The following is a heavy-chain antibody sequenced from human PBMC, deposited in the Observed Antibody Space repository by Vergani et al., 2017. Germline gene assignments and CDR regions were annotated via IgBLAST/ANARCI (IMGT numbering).Heavy chain of an antibody. J-gene: IGHJ6*02. D-gene: IGHD6-19*01. Sequence: QVQLVQSGAEVKKPGSSVKVSCKASGGTFSSYAISWVRQAPGQGLEWMGRIIPIFGTANYAQKFQGRVTITPDESRSTAYMELSSLRSEDTAVYYCARRAVAGDYYYYGMDVWGQGTTVTVSS. CDR1: GGTFSSYA. CDR3: ARRAVAGDYYYYGMDV. V-gene: IGHV1-69*13. CDR2: IIPIFGTA.